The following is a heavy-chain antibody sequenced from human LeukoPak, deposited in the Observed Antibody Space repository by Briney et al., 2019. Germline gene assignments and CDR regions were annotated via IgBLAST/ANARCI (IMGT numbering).Heavy chain of an antibody. CDR3: ASVNNWYDAFDI. D-gene: IGHD1-20*01. V-gene: IGHV4-61*01. Sequence: PSETLSLTCTVSGGSVSSGSYYWSWIRQPPGKGLEWIGYIYYSGSTNYNPSLKSRVTISVDTSKNQFSLKLSSVTAADTAVYYCASVNNWYDAFDIWGQGTMVTVSS. J-gene: IGHJ3*02. CDR2: IYYSGST. CDR1: GGSVSSGSYY.